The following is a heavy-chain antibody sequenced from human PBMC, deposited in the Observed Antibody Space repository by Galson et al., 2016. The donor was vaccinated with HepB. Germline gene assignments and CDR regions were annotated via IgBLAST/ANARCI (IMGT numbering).Heavy chain of an antibody. D-gene: IGHD3-3*01. CDR2: IFYSGTA. CDR3: ASQGPYYDFYGLDV. Sequence: LSLTCTVSGGSISSSSYYWGWIRQPPGKGLEWIGKIFYSGTAYYNPSLKSRVTISVDTSKNQFSLKLSSVTAAATAVYYCASQGPYYDFYGLDVWGQGTTVTVSS. J-gene: IGHJ6*02. CDR1: GGSISSSSYY. V-gene: IGHV4-39*01.